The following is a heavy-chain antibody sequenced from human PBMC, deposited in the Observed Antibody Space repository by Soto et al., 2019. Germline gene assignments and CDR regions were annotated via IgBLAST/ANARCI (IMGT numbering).Heavy chain of an antibody. V-gene: IGHV1-69*13. J-gene: IGHJ4*02. CDR2: FIAMLGTP. D-gene: IGHD5-18*01. Sequence: SVKVSCKASGGTFGSHGIAWVRQAPGQGLEWMGGFIAMLGTPTYAKKVQGRATITADESLTSSYLELRSLRSEDTGVYFCARGAMANFDYWGQGTVVTVSS. CDR1: GGTFGSHG. CDR3: ARGAMANFDY.